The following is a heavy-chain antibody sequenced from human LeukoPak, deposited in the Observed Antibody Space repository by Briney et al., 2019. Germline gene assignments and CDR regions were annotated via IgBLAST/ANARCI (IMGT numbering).Heavy chain of an antibody. Sequence: GGSLRLSCAASGLTFTDSYMSWIRQAPGKGLEWVSYISSSSSTIYYADSVKGRFTISRDNAKNSLYLQMNSLRAEDTAVYYCARIQGPAYWGQGTLVTVSS. CDR3: ARIQGPAY. V-gene: IGHV3-11*04. J-gene: IGHJ4*02. CDR1: GLTFTDSY. CDR2: ISSSSSTI.